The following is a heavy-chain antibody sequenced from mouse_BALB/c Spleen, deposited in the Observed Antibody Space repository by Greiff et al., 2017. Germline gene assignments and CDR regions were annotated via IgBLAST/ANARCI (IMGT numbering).Heavy chain of an antibody. CDR1: GFTFSSYA. Sequence: EVMLVESGGGLVKPGGSLKLSCAASGFTFSSYAMSWVRQTPEKRLEWVASISSGGSTYYPDSVKGRFTISRDNARNILYLQMSSLRSEDTAMYYCARGGVTTATTFAYWGQGTLVTVSA. CDR3: ARGGVTTATTFAY. CDR2: ISSGGST. D-gene: IGHD1-2*01. V-gene: IGHV5-6-5*01. J-gene: IGHJ3*01.